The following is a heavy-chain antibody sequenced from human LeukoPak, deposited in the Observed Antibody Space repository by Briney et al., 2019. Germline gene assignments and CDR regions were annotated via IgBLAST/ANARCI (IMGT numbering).Heavy chain of an antibody. CDR3: ASTQTFDN. CDR2: IKQDGSEM. Sequence: GGSLRLSCAASGFTFSNYWMSWVRQAPGKGLEWVANIKQDGSEMYYVDSVKGRFTISRDNAKNSLHLHMNSLRVEDTAVYYCASTQTFDNWGQGNLVTVSS. CDR1: GFTFSNYW. J-gene: IGHJ4*02. V-gene: IGHV3-7*05.